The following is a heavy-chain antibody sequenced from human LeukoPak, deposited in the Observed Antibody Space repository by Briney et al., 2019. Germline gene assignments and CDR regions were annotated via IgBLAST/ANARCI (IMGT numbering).Heavy chain of an antibody. CDR1: GFTFSSYG. CDR2: ISYDGSNK. V-gene: IGHV3-30*03. Sequence: GGTLRLSCAASGFTFSSYGMHWVRQAPGKGLEWVAVISYDGSNKYYADSVKGRFTISRDNSKNTLYLQMNSLRAEDTAVYYCAREFPDYWGQGTPVTVSS. J-gene: IGHJ4*02. CDR3: AREFPDY.